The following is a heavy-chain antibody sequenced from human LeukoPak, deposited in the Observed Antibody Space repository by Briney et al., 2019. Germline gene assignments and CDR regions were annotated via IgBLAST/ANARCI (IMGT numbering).Heavy chain of an antibody. D-gene: IGHD1-26*01. CDR3: ARSGSYPYYFDY. CDR2: IYPGDSDT. V-gene: IGHV5-51*01. J-gene: IGHJ4*02. CDR1: GYSFTSYW. Sequence: GGTLRLSCAASGYSFTSYWIGWVRQMPGKGLEWMGIIYPGDSDTRYSPSFQGQVTISADKSISTAYLQWSSLKASDTAMYYCARSGSYPYYFDYWGQGTLVTVSS.